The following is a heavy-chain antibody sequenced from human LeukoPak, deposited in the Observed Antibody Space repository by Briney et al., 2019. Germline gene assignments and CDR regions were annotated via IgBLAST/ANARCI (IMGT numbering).Heavy chain of an antibody. V-gene: IGHV3-74*01. CDR2: INSDGSST. CDR3: ARGATVVVVAEDYYYYYGMDV. Sequence: GGSLRLSCAASGFTFSSYWMHWVRQAPGKGLVWVSRINSDGSSTSYADSVKGRFTISRDNAKNTLYLQMNSLRAEDTAVYYCARGATVVVVAEDYYYYYGMDVWGQGTTVTVSS. D-gene: IGHD2-15*01. J-gene: IGHJ6*02. CDR1: GFTFSSYW.